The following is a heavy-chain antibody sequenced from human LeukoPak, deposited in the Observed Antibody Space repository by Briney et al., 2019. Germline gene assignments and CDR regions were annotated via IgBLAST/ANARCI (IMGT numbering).Heavy chain of an antibody. Sequence: PSETLSLTCTVSGGSISSSSYYWGWIRQPPGTGLEWIGSIYYSGSTYYNPSLKSRVTISVDTSKNQFSLKLSSVTTADTAVYYCAGYSGYDLYYYYGMDVWGQGTTVTVSS. CDR1: GGSISSSSYY. V-gene: IGHV4-39*01. CDR3: AGYSGYDLYYYYGMDV. J-gene: IGHJ6*02. D-gene: IGHD5-12*01. CDR2: IYYSGST.